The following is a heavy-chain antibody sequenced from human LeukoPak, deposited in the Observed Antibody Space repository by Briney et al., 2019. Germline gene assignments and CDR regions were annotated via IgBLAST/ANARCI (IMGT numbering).Heavy chain of an antibody. CDR1: GFAVSSNY. Sequence: PGGSLRLSCAASGFAVSSNYMSWVRQAPGKGLEWVSVIYSGGSTYYADSVKGRFTISRGNSKNTLYLQMNSLRAEDTAVYYCARDSSGYYWIFDYWGQGTLVTVSS. CDR2: IYSGGST. CDR3: ARDSSGYYWIFDY. V-gene: IGHV3-66*01. J-gene: IGHJ4*02. D-gene: IGHD3-22*01.